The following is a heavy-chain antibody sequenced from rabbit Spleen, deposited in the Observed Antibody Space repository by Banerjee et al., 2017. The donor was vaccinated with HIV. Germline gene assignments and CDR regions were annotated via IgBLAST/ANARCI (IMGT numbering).Heavy chain of an antibody. D-gene: IGHD7-1*01. CDR3: ARFYAGYGDFGFAAM. V-gene: IGHV1S40*01. CDR1: GVSFNSNVY. J-gene: IGHJ4*01. CDR2: IAAGSGGTT. Sequence: QSLEESGGDLVKPGASLTLTCTASGVSFNSNVYMCWVRQAPGKGLGWIACIAAGSGGTTYYANWAKGRFTISKTSSTTVTLQMTSLTAADTATYFCARFYAGYGDFGFAAMWGPGTLVTVS.